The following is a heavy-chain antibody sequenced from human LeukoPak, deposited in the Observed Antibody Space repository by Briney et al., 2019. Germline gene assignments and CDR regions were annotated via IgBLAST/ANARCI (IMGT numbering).Heavy chain of an antibody. Sequence: LSLTCTVSGGSISSGGYYWSWVRQAPGKGLDWVAVIYTGGIIYYADSVKGRFTISRDNSKNTLYLQMNSLRVEDTAVYYCARDGLGYNIQYYYGMDVWGRGTTVTVSS. J-gene: IGHJ6*02. CDR3: ARDGLGYNIQYYYGMDV. D-gene: IGHD1-14*01. CDR2: IYTGGII. CDR1: GGSISSGGYY. V-gene: IGHV3-53*01.